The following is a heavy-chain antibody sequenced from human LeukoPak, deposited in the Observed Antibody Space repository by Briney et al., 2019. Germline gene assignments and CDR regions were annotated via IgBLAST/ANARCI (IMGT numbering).Heavy chain of an antibody. D-gene: IGHD5-18*01. Sequence: GGSLRLSCAASGLTFSDFWMHWVRQPPGKGLVWVALVKGDGRTTIYADSVKGRFTISRDNAKNTLYLQMNSLRADDSGVYYCATGYSHGYDYWGQGVLVTVSS. CDR1: GLTFSDFW. CDR3: ATGYSHGYDY. CDR2: VKGDGRTT. V-gene: IGHV3-74*01. J-gene: IGHJ4*02.